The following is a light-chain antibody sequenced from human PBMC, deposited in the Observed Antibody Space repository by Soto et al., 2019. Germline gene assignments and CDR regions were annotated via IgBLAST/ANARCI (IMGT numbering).Light chain of an antibody. V-gene: IGLV2-14*01. CDR1: SSDVGGYNY. Sequence: QSALTQPASVSGSLGQSITISCTGTSSDVGGYNYVSWYQHHPGKDPKVVIFEVTKRPSGVSSRFSGSKSGNTASLTVSGLQAEDEGDYYCNSFTSSSTVLFGGGTKLTVL. J-gene: IGLJ2*01. CDR2: EVT. CDR3: NSFTSSSTVL.